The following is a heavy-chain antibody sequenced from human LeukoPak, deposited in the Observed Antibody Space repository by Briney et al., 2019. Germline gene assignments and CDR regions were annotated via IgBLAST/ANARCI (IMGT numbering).Heavy chain of an antibody. Sequence: GRSLTLSCAASGLTINNHGMHWVRQAPGKGLEWVALVWSAAGGSAEFYADSVKGRLAVSRDTSTNTLYLQMNGLRAEDTAVYYCARDIWDGGNYYMDVWGKGTTVTVSS. V-gene: IGHV3-33*01. CDR1: GLTINNHG. D-gene: IGHD1-26*01. CDR2: VWSAAGGSAE. CDR3: ARDIWDGGNYYMDV. J-gene: IGHJ6*03.